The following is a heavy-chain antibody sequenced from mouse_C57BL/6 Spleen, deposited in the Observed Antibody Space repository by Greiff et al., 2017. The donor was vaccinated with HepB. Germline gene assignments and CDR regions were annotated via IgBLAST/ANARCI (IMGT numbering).Heavy chain of an antibody. CDR3: ARRGGSYYYGSIPFDY. CDR2: INPSTGGT. CDR1: GYSFTGYY. V-gene: IGHV1-42*01. Sequence: EVQLQQSGPELVKPGASVKISCKASGYSFTGYYMNWVKQSPEKSLEWIGEINPSTGGTTYNQKFKAKATLTVDKSSSTAYMQLKSLTSEDSAVYYCARRGGSYYYGSIPFDYWGQGTTLTVSS. D-gene: IGHD1-1*01. J-gene: IGHJ2*01.